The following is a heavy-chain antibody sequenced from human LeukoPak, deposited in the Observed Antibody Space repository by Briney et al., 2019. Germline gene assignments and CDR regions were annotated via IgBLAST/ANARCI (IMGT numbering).Heavy chain of an antibody. CDR2: TSYDGSNK. V-gene: IGHV3-30*04. CDR3: AREAAPGPFDY. J-gene: IGHJ4*02. CDR1: GFTFSSYA. D-gene: IGHD3-10*01. Sequence: GGSLRLSCAASGFTFSSYAMHWVRQAPGKGLEWVAVTSYDGSNKYYADSVKGRFTISRDNSKNTLYLQMNSLRAEDTAVYYCAREAAPGPFDYWGQGTLVTVSS.